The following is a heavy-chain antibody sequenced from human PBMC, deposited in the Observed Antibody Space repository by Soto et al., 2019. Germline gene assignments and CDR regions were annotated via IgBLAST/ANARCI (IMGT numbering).Heavy chain of an antibody. J-gene: IGHJ6*02. CDR2: IYYSGTT. Sequence: SETLSLTCTVSGGSISSSSFHWGWIRQPPGKGLEWIGYIYYSGTTDYSPSLKSRVTISVDTSKNQFSLKLSSVTAADSAIYYCARQSGGYYYYGMDVWGQGTTVTVSS. CDR3: ARQSGGYYYYGMDV. D-gene: IGHD1-26*01. V-gene: IGHV4-61*05. CDR1: GGSISSSSFH.